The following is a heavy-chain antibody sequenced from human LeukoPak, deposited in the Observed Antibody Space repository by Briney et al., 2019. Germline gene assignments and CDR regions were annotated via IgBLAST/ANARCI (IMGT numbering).Heavy chain of an antibody. D-gene: IGHD5-24*01. V-gene: IGHV1-69*05. Sequence: SVKVSCKASGGTFSSYAISWVRQAPGQGLEWMGGIIPIFGTANYAQKFQGRVTITTDESTSTAHMELSSLRSEDMAVYYCARHRGRMAEGAFDYWGQGTLVTVSS. CDR3: ARHRGRMAEGAFDY. CDR1: GGTFSSYA. CDR2: IIPIFGTA. J-gene: IGHJ4*02.